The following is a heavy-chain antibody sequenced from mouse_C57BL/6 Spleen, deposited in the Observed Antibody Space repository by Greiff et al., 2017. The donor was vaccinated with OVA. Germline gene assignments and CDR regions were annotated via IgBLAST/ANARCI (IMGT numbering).Heavy chain of an antibody. J-gene: IGHJ2*01. V-gene: IGHV1-62-2*01. CDR2: FYPGSGSI. D-gene: IGHD2-3*01. CDR3: ARHEEDGYYLDY. CDR1: GYTFTEYT. Sequence: VQRVESGAELVKPGASVKLSCKASGYTFTEYTIHWVKQRSGQGLEWIGWFYPGSGSIKYNEKFKDKATLTADKSSSTVYMELSRLTSEDSAVYFCARHEEDGYYLDYWGQGTTLTVSS.